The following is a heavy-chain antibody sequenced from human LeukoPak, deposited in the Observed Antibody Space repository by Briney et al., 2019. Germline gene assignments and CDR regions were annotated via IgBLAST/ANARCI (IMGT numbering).Heavy chain of an antibody. J-gene: IGHJ4*02. CDR3: ARYVVVTSKFYFDY. CDR1: GGXISSSGYL. V-gene: IGHV4-39*01. D-gene: IGHD2-21*02. Sequence: SETLSLTCTVSGGXISSSGYLWGWIRQSPGKGLEWIATIYYSGTAYFNSSLKGRVTISVDTSKNQFSLKLTSVTAADTATYYCARYVVVTSKFYFDYWGQGTLVTVSS. CDR2: IYYSGTA.